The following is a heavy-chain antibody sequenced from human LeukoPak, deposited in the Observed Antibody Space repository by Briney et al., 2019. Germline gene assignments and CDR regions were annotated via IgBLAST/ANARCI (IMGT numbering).Heavy chain of an antibody. CDR3: ARDAPGIKYYYGMDV. CDR1: GGTFSSYA. D-gene: IGHD3-10*01. J-gene: IGHJ6*02. V-gene: IGHV1-69*13. CDR2: IIPIFGTA. Sequence: SVKVSCKASGGTFSSYAISWVRQAPGQGLEWMGGIIPIFGTANYAQKFQGRVTITADESTSTAYMELSSLRSEDTAVYYCARDAPGIKYYYGMDVWAKGPRSPSP.